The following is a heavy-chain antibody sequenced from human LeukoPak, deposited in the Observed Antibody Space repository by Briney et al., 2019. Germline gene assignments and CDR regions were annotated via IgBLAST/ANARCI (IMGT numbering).Heavy chain of an antibody. J-gene: IGHJ4*02. D-gene: IGHD5-18*01. Sequence: SETLSLTCTVSGGSISSYYWSWIQQPPGKGLEWIGYIYYSGSTNYNPSLKSRVTISVDTSKNQFSLKLSSVTAADTAVYYCARVDTAMDTSFDYWGQGTLVTVSS. CDR1: GGSISSYY. CDR3: ARVDTAMDTSFDY. CDR2: IYYSGST. V-gene: IGHV4-59*12.